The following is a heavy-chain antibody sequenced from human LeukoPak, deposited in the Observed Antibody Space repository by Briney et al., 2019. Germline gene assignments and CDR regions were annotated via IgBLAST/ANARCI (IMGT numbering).Heavy chain of an antibody. Sequence: GGSLRLSCAASGFIFSSYEMNWVRQAPGKVLEWVSYISSSGSTIYYAHSVKGRFTISRHNAKNSLYLQMNRLRSEGTAVYYCAELGITMIGGVWGKGTTVTVSS. CDR2: ISSSGSTI. J-gene: IGHJ6*01. CDR3: AELGITMIGGV. CDR1: GFIFSSYE. V-gene: IGHV3-48*03. D-gene: IGHD3-10*02.